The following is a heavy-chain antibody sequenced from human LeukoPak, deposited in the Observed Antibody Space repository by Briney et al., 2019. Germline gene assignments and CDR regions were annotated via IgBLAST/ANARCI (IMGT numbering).Heavy chain of an antibody. V-gene: IGHV1-18*01. D-gene: IGHD2-21*02. CDR3: ARDLGVVVTAGILDLDY. CDR1: GYTFTSYG. J-gene: IGHJ4*02. CDR2: ISAYNGNT. Sequence: ASVKVSYKASGYTFTSYGISWVRQAPGQGLEWMGWISAYNGNTNYAQKLQGRVTMTTDTSTSTAYMELRSLRSDDTAVYYCARDLGVVVTAGILDLDYWGQGTLVTVSS.